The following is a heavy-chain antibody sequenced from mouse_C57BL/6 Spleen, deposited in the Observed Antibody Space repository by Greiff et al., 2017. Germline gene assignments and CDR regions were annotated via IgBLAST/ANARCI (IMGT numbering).Heavy chain of an antibody. CDR1: GYTFTDYE. V-gene: IGHV1-15*01. D-gene: IGHD1-1*01. CDR2: IDPETGGT. J-gene: IGHJ1*03. Sequence: VQLQQSGAELVRPGASMTLSCKASGYTFTDYEMHWVKQTPVHGLEWIGAIDPETGGTASNQKFKGKAILTADKSSSTAYLELRSLTSEDYAVYYCTRGLYGSSPWYFDVWGTGTTVTVSS. CDR3: TRGLYGSSPWYFDV.